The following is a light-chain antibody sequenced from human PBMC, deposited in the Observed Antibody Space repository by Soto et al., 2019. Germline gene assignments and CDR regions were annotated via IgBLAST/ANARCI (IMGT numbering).Light chain of an antibody. V-gene: IGKV3-20*01. CDR2: VAS. J-gene: IGKJ1*01. Sequence: EIVLTQSPGTLSSSPGERATLSCRASQSVSSIYLAWYQHKPGQAPRLLIYVASSRATVIPDRFSGSGSGTDFNLTISRREPEDFEVYYCQQYGSSAGTFGRGSTVEIK. CDR3: QQYGSSAGT. CDR1: QSVSSIY.